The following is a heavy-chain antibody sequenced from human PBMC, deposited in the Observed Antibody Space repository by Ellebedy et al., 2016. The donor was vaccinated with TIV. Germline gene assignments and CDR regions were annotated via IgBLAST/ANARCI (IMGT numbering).Heavy chain of an antibody. D-gene: IGHD6-6*01. J-gene: IGHJ4*02. CDR2: TYYRSKWYN. CDR1: GDRVSSNSAA. V-gene: IGHV6-1*01. CDR3: ARDGVAARYFDY. Sequence: SQTLSLTXXISGDRVSSNSAAWNWIRQSQSRGLEWLGRTYYRSKWYNDYAVSVKSRITINPDTSKNQFSLQLNSVTPEDTAVYYCARDGVAARYFDYWGQGTLVTASS.